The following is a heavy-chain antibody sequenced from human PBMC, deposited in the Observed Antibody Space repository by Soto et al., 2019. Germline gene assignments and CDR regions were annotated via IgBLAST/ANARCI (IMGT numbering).Heavy chain of an antibody. V-gene: IGHV3-23*01. CDR2: VEGSGYDT. CDR3: AKEIMAAAYATTSAFDL. CDR1: GFTFSSFA. J-gene: IGHJ4*02. D-gene: IGHD2-15*01. Sequence: ERQLLESGGGLVQPGGSRRLSCVASGFTFSSFAMGWVRQSPGTGLEWVAGVEGSGYDTSFAASVNGRFTISRDNSENTLFLHMTNLRAEDTARYYCAKEIMAAAYATTSAFDLWGPGTVVSVS.